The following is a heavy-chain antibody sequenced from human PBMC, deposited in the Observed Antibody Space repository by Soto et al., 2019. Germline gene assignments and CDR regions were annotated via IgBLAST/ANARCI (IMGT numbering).Heavy chain of an antibody. V-gene: IGHV1-69*13. CDR1: GGTFSSYA. Sequence: SVKVSCKASGGTFSSYAISWVRQAPGQGLEWMGGIIPIFGTANYAQKFQGRVTITADESTSTAYMELSSLRSEDTAVYYCARDPVITMVRGVITDYYYYGMDVWGQGTTVTVS. D-gene: IGHD3-10*01. CDR2: IIPIFGTA. J-gene: IGHJ6*02. CDR3: ARDPVITMVRGVITDYYYYGMDV.